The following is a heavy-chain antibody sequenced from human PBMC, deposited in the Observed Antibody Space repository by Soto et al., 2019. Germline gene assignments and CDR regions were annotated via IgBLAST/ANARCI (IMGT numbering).Heavy chain of an antibody. CDR3: ARGGGVGVAGSAAFDM. CDR1: GYPVTAYY. CDR2: INPATGAA. J-gene: IGHJ3*02. Sequence: QLHLVQSGAVVKKPGASVTVSCSASGYPVTAYYMHWVRQAPGRGLEWMGGINPATGAAKYTQTFPGRVTKTRDTSTSTVFIGLSGLTSEDTAVFYCARGGGVGVAGSAAFDMWGQGTLVTVSS. D-gene: IGHD3-3*01. V-gene: IGHV1-2*02.